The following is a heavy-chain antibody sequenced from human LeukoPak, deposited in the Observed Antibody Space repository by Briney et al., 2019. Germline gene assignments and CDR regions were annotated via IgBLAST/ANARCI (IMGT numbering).Heavy chain of an antibody. CDR2: ISSSGSTI. CDR1: GFTFSDYY. D-gene: IGHD2-15*01. J-gene: IGHJ3*02. CDR3: AKVPPSIVVVVAANDAFDI. V-gene: IGHV3-11*01. Sequence: GGSLRLSCAASGFTFSDYYMSWIRQAPGKGLEWVSYISSSGSTIYYADSVKGRFTISRDNAKNSLYLQMNSLRAEDTAVYYCAKVPPSIVVVVAANDAFDIWGQGTMVTVSS.